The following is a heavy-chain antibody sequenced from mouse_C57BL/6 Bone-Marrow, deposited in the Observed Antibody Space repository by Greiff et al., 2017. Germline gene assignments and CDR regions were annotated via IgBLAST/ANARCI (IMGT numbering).Heavy chain of an antibody. CDR3: ARHEDEGDYGNPWFAY. CDR2: FYPGSGSI. D-gene: IGHD2-1*01. J-gene: IGHJ3*01. Sequence: VQLQQSGAELVKPGASVKLSCKASGYTFTEYTIHWVKQRSGQGLEWIGWFYPGSGSIKYNEKFKDKATLTADKSSSTVYMELSRLTSEDSAVYFGARHEDEGDYGNPWFAYWGQGTLVTVSA. CDR1: GYTFTEYT. V-gene: IGHV1-62-2*01.